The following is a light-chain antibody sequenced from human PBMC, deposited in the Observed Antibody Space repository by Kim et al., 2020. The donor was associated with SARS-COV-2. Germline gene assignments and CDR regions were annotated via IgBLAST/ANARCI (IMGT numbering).Light chain of an antibody. CDR3: QQYGSSPYT. CDR2: GAS. J-gene: IGKJ2*01. Sequence: EIVLTQSPDTLSLSPGERATLSCRASQSVSSSYLAWYQQKPGQAPCLLIYGASSRAAGIPDRFSGSGSGTDFTLTITRLEPEDFAVYYCQQYGSSPYTFGQGTKVEI. V-gene: IGKV3-20*01. CDR1: QSVSSSY.